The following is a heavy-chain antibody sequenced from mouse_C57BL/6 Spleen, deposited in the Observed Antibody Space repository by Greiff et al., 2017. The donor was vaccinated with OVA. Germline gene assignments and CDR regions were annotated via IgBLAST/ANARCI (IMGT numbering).Heavy chain of an antibody. D-gene: IGHD2-3*01. J-gene: IGHJ4*01. CDR1: GYTFTNYW. V-gene: IGHV1-63*01. CDR3: ALYDEGAMDD. CDR2: IYPGGGYT. Sequence: QVQLQQSGAELVRPGTSVKLSCKASGYTFTNYWIGWAQQRPGHGLEWIGDIYPGGGYTNYTDKFKGHATLTADKSSSTAYMQFSSLTSEDSAIYDCALYDEGAMDDWGQGTSVTVSA.